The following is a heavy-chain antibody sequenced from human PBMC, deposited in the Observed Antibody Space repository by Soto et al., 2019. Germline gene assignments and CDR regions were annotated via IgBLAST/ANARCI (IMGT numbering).Heavy chain of an antibody. Sequence: GGSLRLSCAASGFTFDDYAMHWVRQAPGKGLEWVSGISWNSGSIGYADSVKGRFTISRDNAKNSLYLQMNSLRAEDTALYYCAKEGSVAGTKGRNYFDYWGQGTLVTVSS. CDR1: GFTFDDYA. V-gene: IGHV3-9*01. D-gene: IGHD6-19*01. J-gene: IGHJ4*02. CDR3: AKEGSVAGTKGRNYFDY. CDR2: ISWNSGSI.